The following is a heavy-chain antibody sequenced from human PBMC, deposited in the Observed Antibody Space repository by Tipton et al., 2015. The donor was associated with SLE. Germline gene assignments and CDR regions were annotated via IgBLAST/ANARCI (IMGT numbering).Heavy chain of an antibody. CDR1: GVSISTSSDY. D-gene: IGHD1-26*01. CDR2: IYFSGST. CDR3: ARGGGSYYDY. J-gene: IGHJ4*02. V-gene: IGHV4-39*07. Sequence: TLSLTCTVSGVSISTSSDYWGWIRQSPGKGLEWIGTIYFSGSTYHNPSLKSRVTISVDTSKNQFSLKLSSVTAADTAVYYCARGGGSYYDYWGQGTLVTVSS.